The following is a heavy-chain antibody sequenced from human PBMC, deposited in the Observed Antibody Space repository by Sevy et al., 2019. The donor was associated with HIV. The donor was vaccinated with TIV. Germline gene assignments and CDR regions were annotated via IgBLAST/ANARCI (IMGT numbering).Heavy chain of an antibody. CDR1: GFTFSSYG. V-gene: IGHV3-30*02. D-gene: IGHD3-10*01. CDR3: ANDLPDYYGSGSFRY. Sequence: GGSLRLSCAASGFTFSSYGMHWVRQAPGKGLEWVAFIRYDGSNKYYADSVKGRFTISRDNSKNTLYLQMNSLRAEDTAVYYCANDLPDYYGSGSFRYWGQGTLVTVSS. CDR2: IRYDGSNK. J-gene: IGHJ4*02.